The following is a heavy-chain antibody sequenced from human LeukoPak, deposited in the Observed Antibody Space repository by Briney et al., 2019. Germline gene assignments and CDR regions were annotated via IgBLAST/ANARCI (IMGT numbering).Heavy chain of an antibody. Sequence: SETLSLTCTVSGGSISSSSYYWGWIRQPPGKGLEWIGSIYYSGSTYYNPSLKSRVTISVDTSKNQFSLKLSSVTAADTAVYYCARVIFASGYSYVRDYWGQGTLVTVSS. CDR3: ARVIFASGYSYVRDY. CDR2: IYYSGST. CDR1: GGSISSSSYY. J-gene: IGHJ4*02. D-gene: IGHD5-18*01. V-gene: IGHV4-39*07.